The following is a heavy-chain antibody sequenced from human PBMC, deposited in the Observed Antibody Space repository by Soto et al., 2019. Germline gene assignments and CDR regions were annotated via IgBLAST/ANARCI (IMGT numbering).Heavy chain of an antibody. J-gene: IGHJ4*02. Sequence: TSETLSLTCAVSGYSISSGFYWGWIRQPPTMGLEWIGSIYDSETTDYNPSLKSRVTISVDPSKNQFSLRLRSVTAADTAVYYCASKLGAYFDSWSQGTLVTVSS. CDR1: GYSISSGFY. CDR3: ASKLGAYFDS. D-gene: IGHD7-27*01. V-gene: IGHV4-38-2*01. CDR2: IYDSETT.